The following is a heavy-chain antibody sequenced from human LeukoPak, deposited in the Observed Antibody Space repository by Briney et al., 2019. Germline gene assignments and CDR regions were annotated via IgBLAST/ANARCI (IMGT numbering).Heavy chain of an antibody. CDR1: GFTFSSYA. CDR2: ISYDGCNK. CDR3: ARDAYYYDSSGYLSAFDI. D-gene: IGHD3-22*01. V-gene: IGHV3-30-3*01. J-gene: IGHJ3*02. Sequence: GGSLRLSCAASGFTFSSYAMHWVRQAPGKGLEWVAVISYDGCNKYYADSVKGRFTISRDNSKNTLYLQMNSLRAEDTAVYYCARDAYYYDSSGYLSAFDIWGQGTMVTVSS.